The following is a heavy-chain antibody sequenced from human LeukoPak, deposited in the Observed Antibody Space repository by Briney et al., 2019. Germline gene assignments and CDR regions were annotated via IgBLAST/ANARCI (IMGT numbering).Heavy chain of an antibody. Sequence: SETLSLTCAVYGGSFSGYYWSWIRQPPGKGLEWIGEINHSGSTNYNPSLKSRVTISVDTSKNQFSLKLSSVTAADTAVYYCARLGAYLGYCSSTSCYYREYYYYYMDVWGKGTTVTISS. CDR1: GGSFSGYY. J-gene: IGHJ6*03. CDR2: INHSGST. V-gene: IGHV4-34*01. D-gene: IGHD2-2*01. CDR3: ARLGAYLGYCSSTSCYYREYYYYYMDV.